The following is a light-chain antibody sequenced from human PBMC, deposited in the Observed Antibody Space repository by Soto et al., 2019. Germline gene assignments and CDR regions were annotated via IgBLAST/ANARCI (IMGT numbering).Light chain of an antibody. CDR2: AAS. J-gene: IGKJ3*01. CDR1: QGIRND. V-gene: IGKV1-6*01. Sequence: AIQVTQSPSSLSASVGDRVTISCRTSQGIRNDLGWYQQKPGKAPKLLIYAASSLQSGVPSRFSCSGSGTDFTLTISTLQPEDFATYFCLQDYNYPFTFGPGTKVDIK. CDR3: LQDYNYPFT.